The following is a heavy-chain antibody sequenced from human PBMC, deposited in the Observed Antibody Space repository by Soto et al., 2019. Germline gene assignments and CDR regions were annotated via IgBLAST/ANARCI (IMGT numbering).Heavy chain of an antibody. CDR3: ARDPDYIAVAGTHWFDP. Sequence: ASVKVSCKASGYTFTSYGISWVRQAPGQGLEWMGWISAYNGNTNYAQKLQGRVTMTTDTSTSTAYMELRSLRSDDTAVYYCARDPDYIAVAGTHWFDPWGQGTLVTVSS. J-gene: IGHJ5*02. V-gene: IGHV1-18*01. CDR1: GYTFTSYG. CDR2: ISAYNGNT. D-gene: IGHD6-19*01.